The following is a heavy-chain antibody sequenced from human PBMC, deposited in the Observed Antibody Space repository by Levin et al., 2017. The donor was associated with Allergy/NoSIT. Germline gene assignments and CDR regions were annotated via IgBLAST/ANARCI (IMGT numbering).Heavy chain of an antibody. Sequence: GGSLRLSCAASGFTFSNYYMHWVRQAPGKGLEWVSRVYSDGTITDYADSVKGRFTIARDNARNTLYLQMNSLRAEDTAVYYCARGGCSSTSCLDNWGQGILVTVSS. CDR3: ARGGCSSTSCLDN. D-gene: IGHD2-2*01. CDR2: VYSDGTIT. CDR1: GFTFSNYY. J-gene: IGHJ4*02. V-gene: IGHV3-74*01.